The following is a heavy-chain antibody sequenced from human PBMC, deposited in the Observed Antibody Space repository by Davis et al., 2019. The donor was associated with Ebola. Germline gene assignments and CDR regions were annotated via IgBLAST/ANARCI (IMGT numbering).Heavy chain of an antibody. Sequence: ESLKISCAASGFTVSSNYMSWVRQPPGKGLEWIGEINHSGSTNYNPSLKSRVTISVDTSKNQFSLKLSSVTAADTAVYYCARGLDIVVVPAVRWFDPWGQGTLVTVSS. CDR1: GFTVSSNY. CDR3: ARGLDIVVVPAVRWFDP. V-gene: IGHV4-34*01. D-gene: IGHD2-2*03. J-gene: IGHJ5*02. CDR2: INHSGST.